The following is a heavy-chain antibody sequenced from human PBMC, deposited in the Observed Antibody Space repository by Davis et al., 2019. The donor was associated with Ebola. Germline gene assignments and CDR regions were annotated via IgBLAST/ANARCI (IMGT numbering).Heavy chain of an antibody. J-gene: IGHJ5*02. CDR1: GGSISSYY. CDR3: ARGVYQLNH. D-gene: IGHD2-2*01. Sequence: MPSETLSLTCTVSGGSISSYYWSWIRQPPGKGLEWIGYIYYSGSTNYNPSLKSRVTISVDTSKNQFSLKLSSVTAADTAVYYCARGVYQLNHWGQGTLVTVSS. CDR2: IYYSGST. V-gene: IGHV4-59*01.